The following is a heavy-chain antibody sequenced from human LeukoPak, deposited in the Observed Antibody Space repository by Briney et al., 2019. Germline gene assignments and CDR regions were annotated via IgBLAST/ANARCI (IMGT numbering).Heavy chain of an antibody. V-gene: IGHV4-38-2*01. CDR1: GYSISSGYY. D-gene: IGHD5-18*01. CDR3: VGGSGYSGV. J-gene: IGHJ4*02. CDR2: IYPGGNT. Sequence: SETLSLTCVVSGYSISSGYYWGWIRQPPGKGLEWIGSIYPGGNTYYNPSLKSRVTISVDTSRNQFSLKLSSVTAADTAVYYCVGGSGYSGVWGQGTLVTVS.